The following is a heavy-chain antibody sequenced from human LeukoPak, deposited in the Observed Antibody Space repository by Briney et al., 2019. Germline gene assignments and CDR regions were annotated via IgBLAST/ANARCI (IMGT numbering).Heavy chain of an antibody. CDR2: IYDSGST. CDR3: ARSRDAYILGH. J-gene: IGHJ4*02. D-gene: IGHD5-24*01. Sequence: SETLSLTCTVSGGSISGYYWTWLRQPPGKGLEWIGYIYDSGSTNQNPSLKSRVTISLDTSKNQFSLKLNPVTTADTAVYYCARSRDAYILGHWGQGILVTVSS. CDR1: GGSISGYY. V-gene: IGHV4-59*01.